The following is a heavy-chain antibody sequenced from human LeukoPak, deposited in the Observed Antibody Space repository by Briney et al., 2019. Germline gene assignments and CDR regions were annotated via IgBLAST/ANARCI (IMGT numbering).Heavy chain of an antibody. CDR2: ISTSGTTI. D-gene: IGHD1-26*01. Sequence: GGSLRLSCAASGFTFSSYEMNRVRQAPGKGLEWVSYISTSGTTIYYADSVKGRFTISRDNAKNSLYLQMSSLRAEDTAVYYCTRDRLIVGATGDLDYWGQGTLVTVSS. CDR1: GFTFSSYE. V-gene: IGHV3-48*03. J-gene: IGHJ4*02. CDR3: TRDRLIVGATGDLDY.